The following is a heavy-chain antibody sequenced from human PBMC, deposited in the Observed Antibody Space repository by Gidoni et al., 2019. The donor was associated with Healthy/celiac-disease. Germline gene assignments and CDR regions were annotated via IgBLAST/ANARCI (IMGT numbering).Heavy chain of an antibody. CDR1: GFTFSSSG. J-gene: IGHJ4*02. V-gene: IGHV3-33*01. CDR2: IWYDGSNK. CDR3: ASTITGPYYFDY. Sequence: QVQLLESGVGVFQPGRSLSLSCAPSGFTFSSSGIHWVRQAPGKGLEWVAVIWYDGSNKYYADSGKGRFTISRDNSKNTLYLQMNSLRAEDTAVYYCASTITGPYYFDYWGQGTLVTVSS. D-gene: IGHD1-1*01.